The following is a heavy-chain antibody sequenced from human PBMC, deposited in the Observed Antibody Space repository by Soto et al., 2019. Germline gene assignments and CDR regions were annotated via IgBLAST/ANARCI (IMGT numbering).Heavy chain of an antibody. CDR1: GFTFSSYS. J-gene: IGHJ5*02. Sequence: GGSLRLSCAASGFTFSSYSMNWVRQAPGKGLEWVSSISSSSSYIYYADSVKGRFTISRDNAKNSLYLQMNSLRAEDTAVYYCARSEMIAPLWFDPWGQGTLVTVSS. CDR3: ARSEMIAPLWFDP. CDR2: ISSSSSYI. D-gene: IGHD2-21*01. V-gene: IGHV3-21*01.